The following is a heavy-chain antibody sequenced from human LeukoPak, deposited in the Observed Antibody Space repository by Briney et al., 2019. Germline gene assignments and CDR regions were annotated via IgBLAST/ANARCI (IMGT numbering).Heavy chain of an antibody. J-gene: IGHJ3*02. Sequence: SETLSLTCSVSGGSISDYSWSWIRQPPGKGLEWIGYIYDSDNTNYNPSLKSRATMSVDTSKNQVSLKLDSVTAADTAVYYCARLLVVVTVFAFDTWGQGTTVTVSS. CDR1: GGSISDYS. V-gene: IGHV4-59*01. D-gene: IGHD2-21*02. CDR2: IYDSDNT. CDR3: ARLLVVVTVFAFDT.